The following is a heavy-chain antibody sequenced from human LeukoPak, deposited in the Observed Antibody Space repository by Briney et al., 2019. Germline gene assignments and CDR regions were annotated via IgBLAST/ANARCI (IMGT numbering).Heavy chain of an antibody. CDR1: GYTLTGQY. CDR3: ARYYYDLDAFDI. Sequence: ASVKVSCKASGYTLTGQYIHWVRQAPGQGLEWMGWINLNSGGTNYAQRLQGRVTMTWDTSISTAYLELRGLRSDDTAVYYCARYYYDLDAFDIWGQGTMVTVSS. V-gene: IGHV1-2*02. CDR2: INLNSGGT. J-gene: IGHJ3*02. D-gene: IGHD3-22*01.